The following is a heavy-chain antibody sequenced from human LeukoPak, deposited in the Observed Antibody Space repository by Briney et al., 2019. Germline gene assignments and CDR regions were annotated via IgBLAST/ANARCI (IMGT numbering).Heavy chain of an antibody. J-gene: IGHJ4*02. D-gene: IGHD3-10*01. CDR2: MNPNSGNT. Sequence: ASVKVSCKASGYTFTSYGISWVRQAPGQGLEWMGWMNPNSGNTGYAQKFQGRVTMTRNTSISTAYMELSSLRSEDTAVYYCARGGLLMVRGFFPPGYWGQGTLVTVSS. CDR1: GYTFTSYG. V-gene: IGHV1-8*02. CDR3: ARGGLLMVRGFFPPGY.